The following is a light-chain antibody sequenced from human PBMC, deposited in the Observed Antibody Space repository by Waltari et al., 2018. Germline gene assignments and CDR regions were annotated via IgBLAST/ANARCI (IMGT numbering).Light chain of an antibody. V-gene: IGKV1-5*03. CDR1: QRISPW. CDR2: KES. J-gene: IGKJ1*01. CDR3: QDYNTYT. Sequence: DIQMTQSPSTLSASVGDRVTITCRASQRISPWLAWFQQKPGKAPKLLIYKESSLQSGVPSRFSGSGAGTEYTLTISSLQPDDLATYYCQDYNTYTFGQGTKGGIK.